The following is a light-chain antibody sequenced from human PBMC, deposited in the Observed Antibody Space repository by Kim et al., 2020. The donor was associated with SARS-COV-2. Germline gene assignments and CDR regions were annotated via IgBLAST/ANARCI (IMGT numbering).Light chain of an antibody. CDR3: QQDYNLPPIT. Sequence: PGERVTVSYRASQSVSSSSLTWYQQKPGQAPRLLIYGASTRATGIPARFSGSGSGTDFTLTISSLQPEDFAVYYCQQDYNLPPITFGQGTRLEIK. CDR1: QSVSSSS. J-gene: IGKJ5*01. CDR2: GAS. V-gene: IGKV3D-7*01.